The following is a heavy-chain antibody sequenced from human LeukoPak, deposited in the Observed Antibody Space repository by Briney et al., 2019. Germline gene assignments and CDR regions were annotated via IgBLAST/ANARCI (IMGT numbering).Heavy chain of an antibody. D-gene: IGHD5-18*01. CDR3: AKTAYYYYYMDV. CDR2: ISSSSSSI. J-gene: IGHJ6*03. V-gene: IGHV3-21*04. CDR1: GFTFSSYS. Sequence: GGSLRLSCAASGFTFSSYSMNWVRQAPGKGLEWVSSISSSSSSIYYADSVKGRFTISRDNAKNSLYLQMNSLRAEDTALYYCAKTAYYYYYMDVWGKGTTVTVSS.